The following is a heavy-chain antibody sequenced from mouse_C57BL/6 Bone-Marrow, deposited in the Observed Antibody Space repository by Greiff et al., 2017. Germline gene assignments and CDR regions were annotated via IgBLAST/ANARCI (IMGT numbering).Heavy chain of an antibody. CDR2: IWWDDDK. V-gene: IGHV8-8*01. D-gene: IGHD2-3*01. Sequence: QVTLKVSGPGILQPSQTLSLTCSFSGFSLSTFGMGVGWIRQPSGKGLEWLAHIWWDDDKYYNPALKSRLTISKDTSKNQVFLKLANVDTADTATYYCARIRWLLQAWFAYWGQGTLVTVSA. CDR3: ARIRWLLQAWFAY. CDR1: GFSLSTFGMG. J-gene: IGHJ3*01.